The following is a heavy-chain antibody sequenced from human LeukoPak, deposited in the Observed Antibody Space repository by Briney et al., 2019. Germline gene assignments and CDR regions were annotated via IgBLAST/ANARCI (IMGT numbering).Heavy chain of an antibody. CDR2: INPNSGGT. Sequence: ASVKVSCKASGYTFNGYYIHWVRQAPGQGLEWMGWINPNSGGTNYAQKFQDRATMTRDTSISTAYMELRSLRSDDTAVYYCARNLLLWFGELTHNWFDPWGQGTLVTVSS. CDR1: GYTFNGYY. V-gene: IGHV1-2*02. D-gene: IGHD3-10*01. CDR3: ARNLLLWFGELTHNWFDP. J-gene: IGHJ5*02.